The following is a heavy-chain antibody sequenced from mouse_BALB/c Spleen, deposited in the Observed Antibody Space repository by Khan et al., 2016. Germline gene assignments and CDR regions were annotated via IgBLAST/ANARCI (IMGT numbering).Heavy chain of an antibody. CDR2: ISYDGSN. J-gene: IGHJ4*01. Sequence: EVQLQESGPGLVKPSQSLSLTCSVTGYSITSGYYWNWIRQFPGNNLEWMGYISYDGSNNYNQSLKNRISIARDTSKNQFFLKLNTVTTEYTAIYYCARLRRVYAMDSWGQGTAVTVSS. CDR3: ARLRRVYAMDS. D-gene: IGHD2-12*01. V-gene: IGHV3-6*02. CDR1: GYSITSGYY.